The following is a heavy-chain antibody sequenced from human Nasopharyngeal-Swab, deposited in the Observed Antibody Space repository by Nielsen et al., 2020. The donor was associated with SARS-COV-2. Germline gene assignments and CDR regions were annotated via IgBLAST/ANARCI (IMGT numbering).Heavy chain of an antibody. CDR1: GFTFDDYG. J-gene: IGHJ3*02. V-gene: IGHV3-20*04. CDR2: VNWNGGGT. CDR3: ARKGEFSTTWGAFDI. Sequence: GGSLRLSCAASGFTFDDYGMSWVRQGPGKGLEWVSGVNWNGGGTGYADSVKGRFTISRDNAKNSLYLQMNSLRAEDTALYYCARKGEFSTTWGAFDIWGQGTMVTVSS. D-gene: IGHD3-10*01.